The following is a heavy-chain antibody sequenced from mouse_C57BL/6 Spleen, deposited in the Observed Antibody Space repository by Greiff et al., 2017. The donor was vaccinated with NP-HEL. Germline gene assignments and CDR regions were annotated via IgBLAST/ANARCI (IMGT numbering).Heavy chain of an antibody. J-gene: IGHJ1*03. CDR1: GFNIKDYY. D-gene: IGHD1-1*01. CDR2: IDPEDGET. CDR3: ARDDYGSSDEYFDV. Sequence: EVQLQQSGAELVKPGASVKLSCTASGFNIKDYYMHWVKQRTEQGLEWIGRIDPEDGETKYDPNFQGKATITADTSSNAAYLQLSSLTSEDTAVYYCARDDYGSSDEYFDVWGTGTTVTVSS. V-gene: IGHV14-2*01.